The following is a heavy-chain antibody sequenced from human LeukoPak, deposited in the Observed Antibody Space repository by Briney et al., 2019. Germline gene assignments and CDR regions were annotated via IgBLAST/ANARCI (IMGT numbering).Heavy chain of an antibody. Sequence: GGSLRLSCAASGFTFSSYSMNWVRQAPGKGLERVSSISSSSSYIYYADSVKGRFTISRDNAKNSLYLQMNSLRAEDTAVYYCARDHNDYCSGGSCYWHYYYYGMDVWGQGTTVTVSS. CDR2: ISSSSSYI. V-gene: IGHV3-21*01. CDR3: ARDHNDYCSGGSCYWHYYYYGMDV. J-gene: IGHJ6*02. CDR1: GFTFSSYS. D-gene: IGHD2-15*01.